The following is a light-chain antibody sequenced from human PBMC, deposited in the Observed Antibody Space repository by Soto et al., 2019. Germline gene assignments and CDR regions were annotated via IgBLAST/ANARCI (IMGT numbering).Light chain of an antibody. J-gene: IGKJ5*01. V-gene: IGKV3D-15*01. CDR2: GAS. CDR1: QSVSSN. Sequence: EMVMTQSPATLSVSPLEIATLSFMASQSVSSNLAWYQQKPGQAPRLLIYGASTRATGIPARFSGSGSGTDFTLTISILQPEDFATYYCQQSYSTPITLGEGTRLEIK. CDR3: QQSYSTPIT.